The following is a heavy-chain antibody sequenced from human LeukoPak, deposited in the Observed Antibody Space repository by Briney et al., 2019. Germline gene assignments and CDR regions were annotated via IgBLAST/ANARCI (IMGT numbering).Heavy chain of an antibody. CDR2: IYTSGST. J-gene: IGHJ6*03. Sequence: SETLSLTCTVSGGSISSFYWSWIRQPPGKGLEWIGYIYTSGSTNYSPSLESRVTISVDTSKNQFSLKLSSVTAADTAVYYCARRNYQLLYGSYYYYMDVWGKGATVTVSS. D-gene: IGHD2-2*02. CDR3: ARRNYQLLYGSYYYYMDV. CDR1: GGSISSFY. V-gene: IGHV4-4*09.